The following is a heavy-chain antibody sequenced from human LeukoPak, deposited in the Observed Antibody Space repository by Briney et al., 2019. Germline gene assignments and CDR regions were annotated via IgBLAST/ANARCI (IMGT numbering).Heavy chain of an antibody. J-gene: IGHJ4*02. Sequence: SETLSLTCAVYGGSFSGYYWSWIRQPPGKGLEWIGEINHHSGSTNYNPSLKSRVTISLDTSKNQFSLKLSSVTAADTAVYYCARDRYYYDSSGYYRLDYWGQGTLVTVSS. D-gene: IGHD3-22*01. CDR2: INHHSGST. CDR3: ARDRYYYDSSGYYRLDY. V-gene: IGHV4-34*01. CDR1: GGSFSGYY.